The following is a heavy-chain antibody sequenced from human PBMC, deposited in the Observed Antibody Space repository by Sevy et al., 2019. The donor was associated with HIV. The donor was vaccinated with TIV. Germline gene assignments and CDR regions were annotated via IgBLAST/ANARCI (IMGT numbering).Heavy chain of an antibody. CDR2: SYYSGST. V-gene: IGHV4-39*01. CDR3: ARHDLRSYCSRTSCYDFWGYYFDY. Sequence: SETLSLTCTVSGCSISSSSYYWGWIRQPPGKGLEWIGSSYYSGSTYYNPSLKSRVTISVDTSKNKFSLKLSSVTAADTAVYYCARHDLRSYCSRTSCYDFWGYYFDYWGQGTLVTVSS. D-gene: IGHD2-2*01. CDR1: GCSISSSSYY. J-gene: IGHJ4*02.